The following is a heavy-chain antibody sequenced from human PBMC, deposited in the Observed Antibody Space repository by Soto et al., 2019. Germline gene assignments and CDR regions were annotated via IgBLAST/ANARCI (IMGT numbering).Heavy chain of an antibody. CDR3: TRVPEGSGSYPWY. CDR2: IRSKAYGGTT. J-gene: IGHJ4*02. D-gene: IGHD3-10*01. V-gene: IGHV3-49*03. Sequence: GGSLRLSCTASGFTFGDYAMSWFRQAPGKGLEWVGFIRSKAYGGTTEYAASVKGRFTISRDDSKSIAYLQMNSLKTEDTAVYYCTRVPEGSGSYPWYWGQGTLVTVS. CDR1: GFTFGDYA.